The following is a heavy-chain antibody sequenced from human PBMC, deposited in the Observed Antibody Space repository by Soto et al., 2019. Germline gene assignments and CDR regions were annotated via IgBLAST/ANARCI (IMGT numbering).Heavy chain of an antibody. CDR2: VSAYNGER. CDR3: SRGTSIPASGDY. Sequence: QVQLVQSGAEVKKPGASVKVSCKASGYTFTNYGINWVRQAPGQGLEWLGWVSAYNGERRYAQRVQARVIMTTDTSTTNAYMELRSLRSDDTAVYYCSRGTSIPASGDYWGQGNLVNVSS. J-gene: IGHJ4*01. CDR1: GYTFTNYG. D-gene: IGHD6-6*01. V-gene: IGHV1-18*01.